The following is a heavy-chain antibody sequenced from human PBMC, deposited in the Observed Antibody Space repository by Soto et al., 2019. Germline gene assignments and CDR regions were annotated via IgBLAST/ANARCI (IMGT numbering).Heavy chain of an antibody. J-gene: IGHJ5*02. CDR3: ARMEYDFWSGYHRGQFDP. CDR1: GFSLSNARMG. CDR2: IFSNDEK. Sequence: QVTLKESGPVLVKPTETLTLTCTVSGFSLSNARMGVSWIRQPPGKALEWLAHIFSNDEKSYSTSLKSRLTISKDTSKSQVVITMTNMDPVDTATYYCARMEYDFWSGYHRGQFDPWGQGTLVTVSS. D-gene: IGHD3-3*01. V-gene: IGHV2-26*01.